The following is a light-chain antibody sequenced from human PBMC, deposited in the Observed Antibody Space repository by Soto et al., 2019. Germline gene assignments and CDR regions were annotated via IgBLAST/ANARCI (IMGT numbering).Light chain of an antibody. Sequence: QSALAQPRSVSGSPGQSVTISCTGTSSDVGGYNYVSWYQQHPGKAPKLIIYDVSERPSGVPDRFSGSKSGNTASLTISGLQADDEDDYYCCSYAGSYTFGVFGGGTKVTVL. CDR1: SSDVGGYNY. J-gene: IGLJ2*01. CDR3: CSYAGSYTFGV. V-gene: IGLV2-11*01. CDR2: DVS.